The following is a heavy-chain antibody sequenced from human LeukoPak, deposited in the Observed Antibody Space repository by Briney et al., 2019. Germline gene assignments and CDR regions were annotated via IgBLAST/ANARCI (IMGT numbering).Heavy chain of an antibody. V-gene: IGHV1-2*02. J-gene: IGHJ5*02. CDR3: ARAVAGSNWFDP. Sequence: ASVKVSCKASGYTFTDYYMHWVRQAPGQGLEWMGWINPNSGGTNYAQKFQGRVTMTRDTSISTAYMELSRLRSDDTAVYYCARAVAGSNWFDPWGQGTLVTVSS. CDR1: GYTFTDYY. D-gene: IGHD6-19*01. CDR2: INPNSGGT.